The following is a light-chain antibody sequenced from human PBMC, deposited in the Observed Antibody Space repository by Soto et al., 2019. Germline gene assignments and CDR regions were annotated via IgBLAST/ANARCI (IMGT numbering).Light chain of an antibody. Sequence: EVVLTQSPATLSLSPGERATLSCRASESVNNYLAWYQQKPGQAPRLLIYDASNRATGIPARFIGSGSWTDFTLTISSLEPEDFAVYFCQQRSKWPPHTFGQGTKLQIK. V-gene: IGKV3-11*01. CDR3: QQRSKWPPHT. CDR1: ESVNNY. J-gene: IGKJ2*01. CDR2: DAS.